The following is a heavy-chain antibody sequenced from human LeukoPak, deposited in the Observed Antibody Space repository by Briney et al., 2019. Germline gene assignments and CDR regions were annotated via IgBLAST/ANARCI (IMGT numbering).Heavy chain of an antibody. Sequence: KPSETLSLTCTVSGGSISSDYWSWIRQPPGKGLEWIGFIYYSGSTNYNPSLKSRVTISVDTSKTQFSLKLTSVTAADTAVYYCARIDSIGVYWGQGTLVTVSS. V-gene: IGHV4-59*01. D-gene: IGHD4-11*01. CDR1: GGSISSDY. CDR2: IYYSGST. CDR3: ARIDSIGVY. J-gene: IGHJ4*02.